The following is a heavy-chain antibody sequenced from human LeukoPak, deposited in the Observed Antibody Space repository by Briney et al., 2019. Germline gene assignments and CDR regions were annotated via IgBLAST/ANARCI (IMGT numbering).Heavy chain of an antibody. Sequence: PGGSLRLSSAASGFTFSNAGMSWVRQAPGKGLKWVGRIKSKTDGGTRDYAAHVKGRFTISRDDAKNTLYLQMNSLKTEDTAVYYCTTEFHSGPYMWGQGTMVTVSS. V-gene: IGHV3-15*01. CDR3: TTEFHSGPYM. CDR2: IKSKTDGGTR. D-gene: IGHD1-26*01. CDR1: GFTFSNAG. J-gene: IGHJ3*02.